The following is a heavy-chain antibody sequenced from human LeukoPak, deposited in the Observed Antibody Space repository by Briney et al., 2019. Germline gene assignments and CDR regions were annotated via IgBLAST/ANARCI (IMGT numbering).Heavy chain of an antibody. CDR1: GFTFSGYS. D-gene: IGHD6-6*01. Sequence: GGSLRLSCAASGFTFSGYSMNWVRQAPGKGREWVSSISSSSSYIYYADSVKGRFSISRDNAKNSLYLQMNSLRAEEKAVYYCARDLGIGARPGYFDYWGQGTLVTVSS. J-gene: IGHJ4*02. V-gene: IGHV3-21*01. CDR2: ISSSSSYI. CDR3: ARDLGIGARPGYFDY.